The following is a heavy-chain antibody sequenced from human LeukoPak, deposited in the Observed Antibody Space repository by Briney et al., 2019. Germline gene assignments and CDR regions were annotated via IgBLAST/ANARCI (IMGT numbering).Heavy chain of an antibody. CDR3: ASLPTDYDYVWGSYLYSPHYFDY. J-gene: IGHJ4*02. CDR2: IYPGDSDT. D-gene: IGHD3-16*01. Sequence: GASLQISCKGSGYSFTSYWIGWVRQLPGKGLEWMGIIYPGDSDTRYSPSFQGQVTISADKSISTAYLQWSSLKASDTAMYYCASLPTDYDYVWGSYLYSPHYFDYWGQGTLVTVPS. V-gene: IGHV5-51*01. CDR1: GYSFTSYW.